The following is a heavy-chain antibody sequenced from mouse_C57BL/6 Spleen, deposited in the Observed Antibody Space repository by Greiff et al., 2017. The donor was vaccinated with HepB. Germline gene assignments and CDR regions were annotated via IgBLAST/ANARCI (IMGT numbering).Heavy chain of an antibody. D-gene: IGHD1-1*01. J-gene: IGHJ3*01. V-gene: IGHV14-2*01. CDR2: IDPEDGET. CDR1: GFNIKDYY. Sequence: EVQVVESGAELVKPGASVKLSCTASGFNIKDYYMHWVKQRTEQGLEWIGRIDPEDGETKYAPKFQGKATITADTSSNTAYLQLSSLTSEDTAVYYCARSYGSSPAWFAYWGQGTLVTVSA. CDR3: ARSYGSSPAWFAY.